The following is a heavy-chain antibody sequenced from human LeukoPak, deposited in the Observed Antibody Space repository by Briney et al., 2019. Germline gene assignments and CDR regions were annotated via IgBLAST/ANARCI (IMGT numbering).Heavy chain of an antibody. CDR1: GFSFSTYW. J-gene: IGHJ4*02. Sequence: GGSLRLSCVASGFSFSTYWMSWARQAPGKGLEWVANIKADGSEEYYVDSVKGRFTISRDNTKNSLYLQMNSLRGEDTAIYYCARDHVVRGLVWDYWGQGTLVTVSS. D-gene: IGHD3-10*01. V-gene: IGHV3-7*05. CDR3: ARDHVVRGLVWDY. CDR2: IKADGSEE.